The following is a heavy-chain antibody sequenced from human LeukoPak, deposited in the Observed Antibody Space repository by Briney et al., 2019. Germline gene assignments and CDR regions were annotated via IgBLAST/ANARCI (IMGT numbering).Heavy chain of an antibody. D-gene: IGHD3-10*01. J-gene: IGHJ5*02. CDR3: AKFFSGTGFDP. Sequence: GGSLRLSCAASGFTFSANWMTWVRQAPGKGLEWVANIKDDGSEKNYVESVKGRFTISRENAKNSLYLQMTSLRAEDTAVYYCAKFFSGTGFDPWGQGTLVTVSS. CDR1: GFTFSANW. CDR2: IKDDGSEK. V-gene: IGHV3-7*02.